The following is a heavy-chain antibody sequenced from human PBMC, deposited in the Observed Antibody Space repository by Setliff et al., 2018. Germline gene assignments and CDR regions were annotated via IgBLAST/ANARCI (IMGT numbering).Heavy chain of an antibody. J-gene: IGHJ4*02. CDR1: GFTFGDHF. V-gene: IGHV3-72*01. CDR3: ARPYYYDSSGYYYDY. Sequence: PGGSLRLSCAASGFTFGDHFMDWVRQPPGKGLEWVGRIKNKVNTFSTQYAASVNGRFSISRDDSKSSLYLQMNSLKSEDTAVYYCARPYYYDSSGYYYDYWGQGTLVTVSS. D-gene: IGHD3-22*01. CDR2: IKNKVNTFST.